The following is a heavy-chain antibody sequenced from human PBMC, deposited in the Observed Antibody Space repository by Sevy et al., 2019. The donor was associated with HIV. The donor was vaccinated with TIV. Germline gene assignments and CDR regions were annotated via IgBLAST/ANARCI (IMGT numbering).Heavy chain of an antibody. CDR2: ISSSSSTI. Sequence: GGSLRLSCAASGFTFISYSMNWVRQAPGKGLEWVSYISSSSSTIYYADSVKGRFTISRDNAKNSLYLQMNSLRAEDTAVYYCVSLYYYDSSGYYPEYRMDVWGQGTTVTVSS. J-gene: IGHJ6*02. CDR1: GFTFISYS. V-gene: IGHV3-48*01. D-gene: IGHD3-22*01. CDR3: VSLYYYDSSGYYPEYRMDV.